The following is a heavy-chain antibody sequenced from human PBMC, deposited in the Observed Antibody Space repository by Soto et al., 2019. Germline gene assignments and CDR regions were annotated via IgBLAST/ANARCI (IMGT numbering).Heavy chain of an antibody. J-gene: IGHJ6*02. CDR1: GGSISSSSYY. V-gene: IGHV4-39*01. CDR2: IYYSGST. D-gene: IGHD6-19*01. CDR3: ARYKTGYSSGWVTGGYYYYYYGMDV. Sequence: PSETLSLTCTVSGGSISSSSYYWGWIRQPPGKGLEWIGSIYYSGSTYYNPSLKSRVTISVDTSKNQFSLKLSSVTAADTAVYYCARYKTGYSSGWVTGGYYYYYYGMDVWGQGTTVT.